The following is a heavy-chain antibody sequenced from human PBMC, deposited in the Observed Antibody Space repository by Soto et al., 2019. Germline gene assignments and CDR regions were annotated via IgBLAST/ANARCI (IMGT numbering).Heavy chain of an antibody. Sequence: PSETLSLTCAVYGGSFSGYYWSWIRQPPGKGLEWIGEINHSGSTNYNPSLKSRVTISVDTSKDQFSLKLSSVTAADTAVYYCARGITMVRGASGWFDTWGQGTLVTVSS. J-gene: IGHJ5*02. CDR1: GGSFSGYY. V-gene: IGHV4-34*01. D-gene: IGHD3-10*01. CDR3: ARGITMVRGASGWFDT. CDR2: INHSGST.